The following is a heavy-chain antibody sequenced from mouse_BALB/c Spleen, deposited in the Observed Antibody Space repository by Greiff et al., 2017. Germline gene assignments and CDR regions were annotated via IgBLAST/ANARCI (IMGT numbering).Heavy chain of an antibody. Sequence: VQLQQPGAELVMPGASVKMSCKASGYTFTDYWMHWVKQRPGQGLEWIGAIDTSDSYTSYNQKFKGKATLTVDESSSTAYMQLSSLTSEDSAVYYCARDYYGYLDYWGQGTTLTVSS. V-gene: IGHV1-69*01. CDR3: ARDYYGYLDY. CDR2: IDTSDSYT. J-gene: IGHJ2*01. D-gene: IGHD1-1*01. CDR1: GYTFTDYW.